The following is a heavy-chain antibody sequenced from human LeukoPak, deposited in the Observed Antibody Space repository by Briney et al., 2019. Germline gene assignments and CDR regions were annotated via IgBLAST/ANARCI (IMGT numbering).Heavy chain of an antibody. CDR1: GFTFSSYS. CDR2: ISSSSSYI. CDR3: ARDLGGIAVAGTKMDV. Sequence: GGSLRLSCAASGFTFSSYSMNWVRQAPGKGLEWVSSISSSSSYIYYADSVKGRFTISRDNAKNSLYLQMNSLRAKDTAVYYCARDLGGIAVAGTKMDVWGKGTTVTVSS. J-gene: IGHJ6*04. V-gene: IGHV3-21*01. D-gene: IGHD6-19*01.